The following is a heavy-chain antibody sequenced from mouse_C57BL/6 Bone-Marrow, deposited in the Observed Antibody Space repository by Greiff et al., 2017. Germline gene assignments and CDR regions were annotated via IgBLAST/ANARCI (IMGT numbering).Heavy chain of an antibody. Sequence: VQLQESGPGLVAPSQSLSITCTVSGFSLTSYGVDWVRQSPGKGLEWLGVIWGVGSTNYNSALKSRLSISKDNSKSQVFLKMNSLQTDDTAMYYCTNLLPQGAYWGQGTLVTVSA. CDR1: GFSLTSYG. J-gene: IGHJ3*01. CDR2: IWGVGST. V-gene: IGHV2-6*01. D-gene: IGHD2-1*01. CDR3: TNLLPQGAY.